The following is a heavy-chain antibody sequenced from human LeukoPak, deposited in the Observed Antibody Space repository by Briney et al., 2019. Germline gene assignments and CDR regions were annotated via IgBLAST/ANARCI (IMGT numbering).Heavy chain of an antibody. Sequence: GGSLRLSCAASGFTFSNYGIYWVRQAPGKALEWVALIWYDGTNKYYADSVKGRFTISRDNSKNTLYPQMNSLRVEDTAVYYCAREGMVRGVIGDYWGQGTLVTVSS. J-gene: IGHJ4*02. V-gene: IGHV3-33*01. CDR2: IWYDGTNK. CDR1: GFTFSNYG. D-gene: IGHD3-10*01. CDR3: AREGMVRGVIGDY.